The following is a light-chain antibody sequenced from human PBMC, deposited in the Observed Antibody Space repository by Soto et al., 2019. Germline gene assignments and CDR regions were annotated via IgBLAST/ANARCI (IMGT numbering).Light chain of an antibody. Sequence: IVLTQSPGTLSLSPGERATLSCRASQSVSNNYLAWYQQKPGQAPRLRIYGASNRATGIPDRLSGSGSGTDFTLTISRMEPEDFAVYYCQQYGSSGTSGQGTKVDIK. CDR1: QSVSNNY. V-gene: IGKV3-20*01. J-gene: IGKJ1*01. CDR2: GAS. CDR3: QQYGSSGT.